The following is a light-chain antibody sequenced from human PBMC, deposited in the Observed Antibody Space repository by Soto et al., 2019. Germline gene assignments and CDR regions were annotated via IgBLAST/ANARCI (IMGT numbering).Light chain of an antibody. CDR2: DAS. V-gene: IGKV1-5*01. J-gene: IGKJ4*01. CDR3: QPYNSY. Sequence: DIQMTQSPSTLSASVVDRVTITCRASQSISRLLAWYQQKPGKAPKLLIYDASSLESGVPTRFSGSGSGTEFTLTISSLQPDDFATYYCQPYNSYFGGGTKVDIK. CDR1: QSISRL.